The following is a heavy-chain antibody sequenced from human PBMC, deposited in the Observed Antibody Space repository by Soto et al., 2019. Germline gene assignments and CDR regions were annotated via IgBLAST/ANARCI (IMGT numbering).Heavy chain of an antibody. Sequence: VQLVQSGAEVKKPGSSVKVSCKASGGTFSSYAISWVRQAPGQGLEWMGGIIPIFGTATYAQKFQGRVTITADESTSTDYMELSSMRSEDTAVYCCARLPARPVDYYFGMDGWGQETRVSVSS. J-gene: IGHJ6*01. CDR3: ARLPARPVDYYFGMDG. V-gene: IGHV1-69*12. CDR1: GGTFSSYA. D-gene: IGHD6-6*01. CDR2: IIPIFGTA.